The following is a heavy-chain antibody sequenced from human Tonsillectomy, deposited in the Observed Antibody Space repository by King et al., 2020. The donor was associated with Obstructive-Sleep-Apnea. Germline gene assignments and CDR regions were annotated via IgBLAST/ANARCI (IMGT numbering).Heavy chain of an antibody. CDR1: GFTFDDYA. CDR2: ISWNSGSI. CDR3: AKDVVVAASYAFDI. D-gene: IGHD2-15*01. V-gene: IGHV3-9*01. J-gene: IGHJ3*02. Sequence: VQLVESGGGLVQPGRSLRLSCAASGFTFDDYAMHWVRRAPGKGLEWVSGISWNSGSIGYADPVKGRFTISRDNAKNSLYLQMNSLRAEDTALYYCAKDVVVAASYAFDIWGQGTMVTVSS.